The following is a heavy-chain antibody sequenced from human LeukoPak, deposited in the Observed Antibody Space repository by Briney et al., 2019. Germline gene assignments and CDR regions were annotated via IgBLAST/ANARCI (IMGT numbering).Heavy chain of an antibody. Sequence: GGSLRLSCAASGFTFSSYAMSWVRQAPGKGLEWVSVISGGGGNTYYADSVKGRFAISSDNSKDTLFLQMNSLRAEDTAVYYCAKGVVGASSAAAAGYFDFWGQGTLVTVSS. CDR2: ISGGGGNT. CDR1: GFTFSSYA. CDR3: AKGVVGASSAAAAGYFDF. J-gene: IGHJ4*02. V-gene: IGHV3-23*01. D-gene: IGHD1-26*01.